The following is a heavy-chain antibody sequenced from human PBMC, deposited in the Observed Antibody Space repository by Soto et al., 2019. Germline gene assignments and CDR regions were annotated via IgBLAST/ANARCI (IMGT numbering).Heavy chain of an antibody. Sequence: SETLSLTCTVSGGSISSRGYYWSWIRQGPGKGLECIGFLYYSGSTYYNPSLKSRVTISVDTSKNQFSLKLSSATAADTAVYYCARDRGYYDSSGYYGYGMDVWGQGTTVT. CDR3: ARDRGYYDSSGYYGYGMDV. V-gene: IGHV4-31*03. CDR2: LYYSGST. CDR1: GGSISSRGYY. J-gene: IGHJ6*02. D-gene: IGHD3-22*01.